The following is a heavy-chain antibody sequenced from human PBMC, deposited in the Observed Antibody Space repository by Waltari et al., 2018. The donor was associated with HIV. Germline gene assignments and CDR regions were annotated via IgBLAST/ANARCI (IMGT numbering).Heavy chain of an antibody. CDR2: IYYSWST. D-gene: IGHD3-22*01. CDR3: ARPSGDDSSGYYLDY. J-gene: IGHJ4*02. V-gene: IGHV4-39*01. CDR1: GGSISSSSYY. Sequence: QLQLQESGPGLVKPSETLSLTCTVSGGSISSSSYYWGWIRQPPGKGLEWIGSIYYSWSTYYNPTLKSRVTISVDTSKNQFSLTLSSVTAADTAVYYCARPSGDDSSGYYLDYWGQGTLVTVSS.